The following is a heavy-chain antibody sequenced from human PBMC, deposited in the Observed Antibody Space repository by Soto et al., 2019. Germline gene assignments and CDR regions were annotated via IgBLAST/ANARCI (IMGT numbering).Heavy chain of an antibody. Sequence: GESLKISCQGSVYSFTIYWISWVRQMPVKGLEWMCRIDPSDSYTHYSPSFQGHVTISADQSISTAYLQWSSLKASDTAMYYCARLYTPMVPRYNWFDPGGQGTLVNVSS. CDR1: VYSFTIYW. CDR3: ARLYTPMVPRYNWFDP. D-gene: IGHD5-18*01. CDR2: IDPSDSYT. J-gene: IGHJ5*02. V-gene: IGHV5-10-1*01.